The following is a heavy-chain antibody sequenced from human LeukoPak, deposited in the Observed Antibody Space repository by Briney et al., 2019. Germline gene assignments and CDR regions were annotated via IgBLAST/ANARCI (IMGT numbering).Heavy chain of an antibody. CDR2: IYYSGST. CDR1: GGSISSYD. V-gene: IGHV4-59*12. Sequence: SETLSLTCTVSGGSISSYDWNWIRKPPGKGLEWIGYIYYSGSTNYNPSLKSRVTMSVDTSKNQFSLKLSSVTAADTAVYYCASIAVAGYFDYWGQGTLVTVSS. J-gene: IGHJ4*02. D-gene: IGHD6-19*01. CDR3: ASIAVAGYFDY.